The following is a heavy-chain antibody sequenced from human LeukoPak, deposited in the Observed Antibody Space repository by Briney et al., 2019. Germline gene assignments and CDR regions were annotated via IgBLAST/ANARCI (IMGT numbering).Heavy chain of an antibody. CDR1: GFTFSSYS. Sequence: GGSLRLSCAASGFTFSSYSMNWVRQAPGKGLEWVSSIRSSSSYIYYADSVKGRFTISRDNAKNSLYLQMNSLRAEDTAVYYCARLTTVTTRSGGYYYYYGMDVWGQGTTVTVSS. CDR3: ARLTTVTTRSGGYYYYYGMDV. V-gene: IGHV3-21*01. J-gene: IGHJ6*02. D-gene: IGHD4-17*01. CDR2: IRSSSSYI.